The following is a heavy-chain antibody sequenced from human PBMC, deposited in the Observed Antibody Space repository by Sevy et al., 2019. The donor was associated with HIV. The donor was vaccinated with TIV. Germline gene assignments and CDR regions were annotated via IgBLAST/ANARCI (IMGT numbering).Heavy chain of an antibody. V-gene: IGHV3-23*01. CDR2: LFFGCGEI. CDR1: GFTFSKYS. D-gene: IGHD2-8*01. CDR3: AREGCTKPHDY. Sequence: GGSLRLSCAASGFTFSKYSMSWAPHPPGKGGEWVSTLFFGCGEINYADSVKGRFTISRDNSKSSVYLQMNNLRPEDTAVYYCAREGCTKPHDYWGQGTLVTVSS. J-gene: IGHJ4*02.